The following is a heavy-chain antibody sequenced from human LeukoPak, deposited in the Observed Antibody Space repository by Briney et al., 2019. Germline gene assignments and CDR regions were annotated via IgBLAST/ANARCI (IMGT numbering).Heavy chain of an antibody. J-gene: IGHJ4*02. Sequence: PRGSLRLSCAASGFTFSRYGMHSVCQAPGKGLGRVAIIWSDGSNKYYADSVKGRFTISRDNAKNSLYLQMNSLRAEDTALYYCARGTLKAAATDFDYWGQGTLVTVSS. CDR1: GFTFSRYG. D-gene: IGHD6-13*01. V-gene: IGHV3-33*01. CDR2: IWSDGSNK. CDR3: ARGTLKAAATDFDY.